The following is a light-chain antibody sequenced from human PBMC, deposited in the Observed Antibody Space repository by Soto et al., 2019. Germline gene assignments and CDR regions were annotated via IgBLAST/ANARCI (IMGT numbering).Light chain of an antibody. CDR2: EVN. CDR1: SSDVGGYNY. V-gene: IGLV2-8*01. J-gene: IGLJ1*01. CDR3: SSYAGSRNV. Sequence: QSVLTQPPSASGSPGQSVAISCTGTSSDVGGYNYVSWYQQHPGKAPKLMIYEVNKRPSGVPDRFSGSKSGNTASLTVSGLQAEDEADDYGSSYAGSRNVFGTGTKVTGL.